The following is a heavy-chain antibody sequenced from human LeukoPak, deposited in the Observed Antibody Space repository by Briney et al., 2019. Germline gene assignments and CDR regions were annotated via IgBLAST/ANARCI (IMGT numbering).Heavy chain of an antibody. Sequence: GGSLRLSCAASGFTFSSYSMNWVRQAPGKGLEWVSSISNSGSYIYYADSVKGRFTISRDNAKNSLYLQMNSLRAEDTAVYYCARDSVGLDCMDVWGKGTTVTVSS. CDR1: GFTFSSYS. J-gene: IGHJ6*04. V-gene: IGHV3-21*01. D-gene: IGHD6-19*01. CDR3: ARDSVGLDCMDV. CDR2: ISNSGSYI.